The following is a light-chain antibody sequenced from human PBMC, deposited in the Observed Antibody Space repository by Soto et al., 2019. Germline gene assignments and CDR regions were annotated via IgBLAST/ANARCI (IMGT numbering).Light chain of an antibody. CDR2: DAS. V-gene: IGKV1-13*02. CDR3: QQFNSYPYT. J-gene: IGKJ2*01. CDR1: QGISSA. Sequence: AIQFTQSPSSLSASVGDRVTITCRTSQGISSALAWYQQKPGKAPKLLIYDASSLESGVPSRFSGSGSGTDFTLTISSLQPEDFATYHCQQFNSYPYTFGQGTKLEIK.